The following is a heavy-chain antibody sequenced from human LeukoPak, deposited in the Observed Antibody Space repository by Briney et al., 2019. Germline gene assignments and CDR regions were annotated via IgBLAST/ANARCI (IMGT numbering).Heavy chain of an antibody. J-gene: IGHJ4*02. V-gene: IGHV4/OR15-8*02. CDR3: SRESGAFCPFGY. CDR2: ISLAGQT. Sequence: SETLSLTCGVSGGSISGTNWWSWVRPPPGQGLEWIGEISLAGQTNYNPSLNGRVTMSLDKSSNQLSLNLTSVTAADTATYYCSRESGAFCPFGYWGQGTLVIISS. CDR1: GGSISGTNW. D-gene: IGHD1-26*01.